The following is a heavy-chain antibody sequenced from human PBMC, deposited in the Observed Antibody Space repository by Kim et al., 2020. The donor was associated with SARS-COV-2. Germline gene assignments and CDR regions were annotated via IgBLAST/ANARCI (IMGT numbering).Heavy chain of an antibody. Sequence: YYADSLKGRFTITRDNSKNTLYLQMNSLRAEDTAVYYRANLRGSGQSFDYWGQGTLVTVSS. D-gene: IGHD3-10*01. V-gene: IGHV3-30*02. J-gene: IGHJ4*02. CDR3: ANLRGSGQSFDY.